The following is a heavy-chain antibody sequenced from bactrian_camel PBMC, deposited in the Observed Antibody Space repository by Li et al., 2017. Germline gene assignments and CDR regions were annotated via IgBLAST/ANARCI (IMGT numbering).Heavy chain of an antibody. Sequence: QAGGSLRLSCAASGAARSIECMGWFRQAPGKEREGVAAIDSDGIANYADPVKGRFSISKDNANNTVNLMMNSLKPEDTAMYYCAADEYNLGLARSYTYWGQGTQVTVS. J-gene: IGHJ4*01. D-gene: IGHD5*01. CDR3: AADEYNLGLARSYTY. CDR1: GAARSIEC. V-gene: IGHV3S53*01. CDR2: IDSDGIA.